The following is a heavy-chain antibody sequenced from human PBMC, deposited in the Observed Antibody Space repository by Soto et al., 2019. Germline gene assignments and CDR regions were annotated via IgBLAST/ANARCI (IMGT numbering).Heavy chain of an antibody. Sequence: GGSLRLSCKASGFSFSDYAMTWVRQAPGKGLEWVSVISGSGDSTFYAASVKGRFAISRDNSKNVLCLQMNSLSADDAAVYFCAKGRAITVYGVDILFDYWGLGTLVTVSS. CDR2: ISGSGDST. CDR3: AKGRAITVYGVDILFDY. V-gene: IGHV3-23*01. J-gene: IGHJ4*01. CDR1: GFSFSDYA. D-gene: IGHD3-3*01.